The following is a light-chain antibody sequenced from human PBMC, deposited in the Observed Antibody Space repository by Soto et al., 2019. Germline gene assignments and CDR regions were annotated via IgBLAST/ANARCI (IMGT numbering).Light chain of an antibody. Sequence: DIQMTQSPSTLSASVGDRVTITCRASQSISSWLAWYQQKSGKAPKLLIYKASSLESGVPSRFSGSGSGTEFSLTISSLQADDFASYYCQQYKTYPWTVGQGTKGEIK. J-gene: IGKJ1*01. V-gene: IGKV1-5*03. CDR3: QQYKTYPWT. CDR2: KAS. CDR1: QSISSW.